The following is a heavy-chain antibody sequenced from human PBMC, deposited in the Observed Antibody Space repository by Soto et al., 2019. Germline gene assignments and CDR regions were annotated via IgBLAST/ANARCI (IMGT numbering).Heavy chain of an antibody. D-gene: IGHD3-3*01. CDR1: GYPVTAYY. Sequence: QLHLVQSGAVVKKPGASVTVSCSASGYPVTAYYMHWVRQAPGRGLEWMGGINPATGAAKYTQTFQGRVTMPRETSTSTVFMELSGLKSEDTACFYCARGGGVGVAGSAAFDMWGQGTLVTVSS. CDR3: ARGGGVGVAGSAAFDM. V-gene: IGHV1-2*02. CDR2: INPATGAA. J-gene: IGHJ3*02.